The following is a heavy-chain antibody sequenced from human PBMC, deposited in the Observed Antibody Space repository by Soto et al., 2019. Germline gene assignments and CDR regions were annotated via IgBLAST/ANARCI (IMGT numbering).Heavy chain of an antibody. CDR3: VRERYQVISDGMDV. D-gene: IGHD2-2*01. V-gene: IGHV1-2*02. CDR1: GYTFTGYY. CDR2: INPQTGGT. Sequence: AASVKVSCKASGYTFTGYYIHWVREAPGQGLEWMGWINPQTGGTSYAQKFQGRVTLSRDTSINTAYLELSRLTFDDAAVYFCVRERYQVISDGMDVWGQGTTVTVSS. J-gene: IGHJ6*02.